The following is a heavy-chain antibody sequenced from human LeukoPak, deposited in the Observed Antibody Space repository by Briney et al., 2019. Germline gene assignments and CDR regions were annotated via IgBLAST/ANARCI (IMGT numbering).Heavy chain of an antibody. Sequence: GESLQISCKGSGSNFTSYWIGWGRQLPGKGLEWMGIIYPGDSDTRYSPSLQGQVTISAEKNSSTAYLQWSSLKASDTAMYYCARRYCSGGSCYSIDNWGQGTLVTVSS. CDR2: IYPGDSDT. V-gene: IGHV5-51*01. CDR1: GSNFTSYW. J-gene: IGHJ4*02. CDR3: ARRYCSGGSCYSIDN. D-gene: IGHD2-15*01.